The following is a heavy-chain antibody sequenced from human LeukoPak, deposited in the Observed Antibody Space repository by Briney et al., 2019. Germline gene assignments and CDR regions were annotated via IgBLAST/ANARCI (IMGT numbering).Heavy chain of an antibody. CDR2: ISWNSGSI. Sequence: GGSLRLSCAASGCTFDDYAMHWVRKAPGKGLEWVSGISWNSGSIGYADSVKGRFTISRDNAKNSLYLQMNSLRAEDMALYYSAKEDYDISGVFDYWGQGTLGTVSS. J-gene: IGHJ4*02. D-gene: IGHD3-22*01. V-gene: IGHV3-9*03. CDR3: AKEDYDISGVFDY. CDR1: GCTFDDYA.